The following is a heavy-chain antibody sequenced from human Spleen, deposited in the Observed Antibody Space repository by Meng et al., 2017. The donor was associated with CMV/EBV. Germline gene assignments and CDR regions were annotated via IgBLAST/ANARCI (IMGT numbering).Heavy chain of an antibody. Sequence: SGFTFSSYSMTWIRRAPGKGLQWVSSISSSSFIYYADSVKGRFTISRDNARNSLYLQMNTLRAEDTAVYYCARDLPFALVRGIIDYWGQGTLVTVSS. D-gene: IGHD3-10*01. CDR1: GFTFSSYS. J-gene: IGHJ4*02. V-gene: IGHV3-21*01. CDR3: ARDLPFALVRGIIDY. CDR2: ISSSSFI.